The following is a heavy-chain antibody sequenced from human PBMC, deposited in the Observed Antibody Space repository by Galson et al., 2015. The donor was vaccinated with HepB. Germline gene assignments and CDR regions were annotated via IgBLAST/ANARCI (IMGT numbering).Heavy chain of an antibody. Sequence: SLRLSCAASGFTFSSYGMHWVRQAPGKGLEWVAVIWYDGSNKYYADSVKGRFTISRDNSKNTLYLQMNSLRAEDTAVYYCARGLGSGSYPSRGGGLGPFDYWGQGTLVTVSS. CDR3: ARGLGSGSYPSRGGGLGPFDY. CDR2: IWYDGSNK. D-gene: IGHD1-26*01. J-gene: IGHJ4*02. CDR1: GFTFSSYG. V-gene: IGHV3-33*01.